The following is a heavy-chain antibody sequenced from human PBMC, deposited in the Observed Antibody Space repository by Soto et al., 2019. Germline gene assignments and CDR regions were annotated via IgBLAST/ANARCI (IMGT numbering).Heavy chain of an antibody. V-gene: IGHV1-18*01. CDR2: ISAYNGNT. CDR3: ARMVDIGVVPAATFGVIPKDYFDY. CDR1: GYTFTSYG. J-gene: IGHJ4*02. Sequence: ASVKVSCKASGYTFTSYGISWVRQAPGQGLEWMGWISAYNGNTNYAQKLQGRVTMTTDTSTSTACMELRSLRSDDTAVYYCARMVDIGVVPAATFGVIPKDYFDYWCQGALVTVS. D-gene: IGHD2-2*01.